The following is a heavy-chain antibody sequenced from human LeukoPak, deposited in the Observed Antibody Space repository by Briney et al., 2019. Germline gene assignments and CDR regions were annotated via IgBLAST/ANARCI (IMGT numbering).Heavy chain of an antibody. CDR1: GFSFSTYW. D-gene: IGHD3-10*01. CDR2: IKQDGSEK. CDR3: ARARLTLAREVIIKADY. J-gene: IGHJ4*02. V-gene: IGHV3-7*03. Sequence: GGSLRLSCATSGFSFSTYWMSWVRQAPGKGLQWVANIKQDGSEKNYVDSVKGRFTISRDNAKNSLYLQMNRLRAEDTAVYYCARARLTLAREVIIKADYWGQGILVTVSS.